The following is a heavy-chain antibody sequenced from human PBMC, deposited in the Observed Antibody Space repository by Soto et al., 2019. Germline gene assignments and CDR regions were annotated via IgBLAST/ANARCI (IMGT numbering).Heavy chain of an antibody. Sequence: ASVKVSCKASGYTFTGYYMHWVRQAPGQGLEWVGWINPNSGGTNYAQKFQGRVTMTRDTSISTAYMELSRLRSDDTAVYYCARDRIAAAGYYFDYWGQGTLVTVSS. CDR3: ARDRIAAAGYYFDY. J-gene: IGHJ4*02. CDR2: INPNSGGT. D-gene: IGHD6-13*01. V-gene: IGHV1-2*02. CDR1: GYTFTGYY.